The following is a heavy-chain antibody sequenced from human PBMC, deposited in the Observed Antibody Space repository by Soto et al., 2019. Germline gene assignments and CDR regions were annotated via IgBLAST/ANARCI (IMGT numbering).Heavy chain of an antibody. V-gene: IGHV1-69*01. D-gene: IGHD3-9*01. CDR2: IIPIFGTA. Sequence: QVQLVQSGAEVKKPGSSVKVSCKASGGTFSSYAISWVRQAPGQGLEWMGGIIPIFGTANYAQKFQGRVTITADESTSTAYMELSSLRSEDTAVYSCARDIGGDPDYDILTGYLNWFDPWGQGTLVTVSS. J-gene: IGHJ5*02. CDR3: ARDIGGDPDYDILTGYLNWFDP. CDR1: GGTFSSYA.